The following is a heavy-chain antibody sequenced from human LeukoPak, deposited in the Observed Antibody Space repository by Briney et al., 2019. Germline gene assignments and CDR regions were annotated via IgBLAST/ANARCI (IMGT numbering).Heavy chain of an antibody. V-gene: IGHV3-7*01. Sequence: GGSLRLSCAASGFTFSGYWMSWFRQAPGKGLEWVATINQDGSGEYYVDSVKGGITISRDNAKNYLYLQKNGPRAEDTAVYHCARKLYYYDTSRAGWFDPWGQGTVVTVSS. CDR1: GFTFSGYW. D-gene: IGHD3-22*01. CDR2: INQDGSGE. J-gene: IGHJ5*02. CDR3: ARKLYYYDTSRAGWFDP.